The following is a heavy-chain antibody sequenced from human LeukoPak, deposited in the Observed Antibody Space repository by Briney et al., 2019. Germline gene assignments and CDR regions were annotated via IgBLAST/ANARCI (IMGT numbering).Heavy chain of an antibody. CDR3: ARVPDAYSYGYSDY. CDR1: GFTFSSYS. J-gene: IGHJ4*02. CDR2: ISSSSSYI. V-gene: IGHV3-21*01. Sequence: GGSLRLSCAASGFTFSSYSMNWVRQAPGKGLEWVSSISSSSSYIYYADSVKGRFTISRDNAKNSLYLQMNSLRAEDTAVYYCARVPDAYSYGYSDYWGQGTLVTVSS. D-gene: IGHD5-18*01.